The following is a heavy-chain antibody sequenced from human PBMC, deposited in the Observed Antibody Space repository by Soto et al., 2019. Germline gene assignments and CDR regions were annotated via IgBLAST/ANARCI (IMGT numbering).Heavy chain of an antibody. CDR3: AIITPYNNAWWNFEF. Sequence: EVQLVQSGAEVKKPGESLRISCQGSGYNFTNYWINWVRQTPEKGLEWMGRIFPSDSYINYSPSFQGHVTFSADKSISTAYLQRSRLEASDTATYYCAIITPYNNAWWNFEFWGQGTLVTVSS. CDR1: GYNFTNYW. CDR2: IFPSDSYI. J-gene: IGHJ4*02. V-gene: IGHV5-10-1*03. D-gene: IGHD2-8*02.